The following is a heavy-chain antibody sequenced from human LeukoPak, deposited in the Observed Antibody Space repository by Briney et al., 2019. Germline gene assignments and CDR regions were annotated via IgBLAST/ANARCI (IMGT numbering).Heavy chain of an antibody. J-gene: IGHJ3*02. CDR2: IYYSGST. V-gene: IGHV4-59*01. CDR1: GGSISSYY. Sequence: SETLSLTCTVSGGSISSYYWSWIRQPPGKGLEWIGYIYYSGSTNCNPSVKSRVAMSVDTSKKQFSLKLSSLTAADTAVYYCAGGGTAVIAPYAFDIWGQGTMVTVSS. D-gene: IGHD4-23*01. CDR3: AGGGTAVIAPYAFDI.